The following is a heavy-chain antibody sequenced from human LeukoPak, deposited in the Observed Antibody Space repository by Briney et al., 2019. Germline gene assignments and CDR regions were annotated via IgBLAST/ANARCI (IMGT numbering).Heavy chain of an antibody. CDR1: AFTFSNAL. V-gene: IGHV3-15*01. D-gene: IGHD1-26*01. CDR2: IKSKSDGGTT. J-gene: IGHJ3*01. Sequence: GGSLRLSCAASAFTFSNALMTWVRQAPEKGLEWLGHIKSKSDGGTTDCAAPFKGRFTISRDDSKNTLYLQMNSLKTEDTAVYYCTTWDGVDWGQGTMVTVSS. CDR3: TTWDGVD.